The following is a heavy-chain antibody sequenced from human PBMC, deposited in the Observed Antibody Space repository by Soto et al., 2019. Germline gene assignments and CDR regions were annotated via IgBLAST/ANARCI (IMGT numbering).Heavy chain of an antibody. D-gene: IGHD3-10*01. CDR3: AAPYGSGSYYNGFDY. CDR1: GGTFSSYA. CDR2: ISPIFGTE. Sequence: QVQLVQSGAEVKKPGSSVKVSCKASGGTFSSYAISWVRQAPGQGLEWMGGISPIFGTENYAQKFQGRVTITADESTSTAYMELSSLRSEDTAVYYCAAPYGSGSYYNGFDYWGQGTLVTVSS. J-gene: IGHJ4*02. V-gene: IGHV1-69*12.